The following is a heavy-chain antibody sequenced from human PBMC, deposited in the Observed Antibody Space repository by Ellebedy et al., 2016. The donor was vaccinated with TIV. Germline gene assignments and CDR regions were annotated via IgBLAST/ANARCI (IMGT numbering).Heavy chain of an antibody. D-gene: IGHD1-1*01. V-gene: IGHV4-59*12. CDR2: IYYSGST. Sequence: MPSETLSLTCTVSGGSISSYYWSWIRQPPGKGLEWIGYIYYSGSTNYNPSLKSRVTISVDTSKNQFSLKLSSVTAAATAVYYCARGGNWQFDYWGQGTLVTVSS. CDR1: GGSISSYY. CDR3: ARGGNWQFDY. J-gene: IGHJ4*02.